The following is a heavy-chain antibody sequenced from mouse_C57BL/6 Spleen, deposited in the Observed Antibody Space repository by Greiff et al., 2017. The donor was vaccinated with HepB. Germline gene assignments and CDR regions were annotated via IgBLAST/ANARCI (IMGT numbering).Heavy chain of an antibody. Sequence: QVQLKQPGAELVKPGASVKLSCKASGYTFTSYWMHWVKQRPGQGLQWIGMIHPNSGSTNSNEKFKSKATLTVDKSSSTAYMQLSSLTSEDSAVYYCARFYYSNYGYFDVWGTGTTVTVTS. CDR3: ARFYYSNYGYFDV. J-gene: IGHJ1*03. CDR2: IHPNSGST. D-gene: IGHD2-5*01. V-gene: IGHV1-64*01. CDR1: GYTFTSYW.